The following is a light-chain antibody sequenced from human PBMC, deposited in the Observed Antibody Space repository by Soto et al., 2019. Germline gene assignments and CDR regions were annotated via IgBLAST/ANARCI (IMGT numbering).Light chain of an antibody. Sequence: EIVLTQSPGTLSLSPGERATLSCRASQSVSSSYLAWYQQKPDQAPRRLIYGASSSATSIPDRCSGSGSGTYFTLTISRLAPEDFAVYYCQQYCSSPQTFGQGTKLEIK. J-gene: IGKJ2*01. CDR1: QSVSSSY. CDR2: GAS. V-gene: IGKV3-20*01. CDR3: QQYCSSPQT.